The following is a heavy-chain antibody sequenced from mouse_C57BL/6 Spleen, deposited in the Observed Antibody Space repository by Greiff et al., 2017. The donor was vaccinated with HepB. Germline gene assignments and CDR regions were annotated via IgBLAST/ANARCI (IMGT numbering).Heavy chain of an antibody. CDR2: ISYSGST. D-gene: IGHD1-1*01. CDR1: GYSITSGYD. V-gene: IGHV3-1*01. J-gene: IGHJ2*01. CDR3: ARRLLRSSEGYFDY. Sequence: EVHLVESGPGMVKPSQSLSLTCTVTGYSITSGYDWHWIRHFPGNKLEWMGYISYSGSTNYNPSLKSRISITHDTSKNHFFLKLNSVTTEDTATYYCARRLLRSSEGYFDYWGQGTTLTVSS.